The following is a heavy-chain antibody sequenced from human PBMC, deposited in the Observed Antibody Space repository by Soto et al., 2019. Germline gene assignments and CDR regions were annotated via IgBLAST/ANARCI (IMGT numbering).Heavy chain of an antibody. CDR1: GFTFSDSW. Sequence: EVQLVESGGGLVQPGGSLRLSCTASGFTFSDSWMTWVRQAPGKGLEWVARIKPDESEKKYADYVKGRFSISRDNAKNSMYVQMDSVRGEDTAVYYCVRGGSNYAFWGQGTLVTASA. V-gene: IGHV3-7*01. CDR2: IKPDESEK. D-gene: IGHD4-4*01. CDR3: VRGGSNYAF. J-gene: IGHJ4*02.